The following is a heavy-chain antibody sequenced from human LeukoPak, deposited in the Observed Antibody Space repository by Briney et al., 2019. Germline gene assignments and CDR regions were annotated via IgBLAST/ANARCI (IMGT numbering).Heavy chain of an antibody. V-gene: IGHV4-4*07. CDR3: ARDSPAQWKRYTSGGKRWFDP. D-gene: IGHD6-19*01. CDR1: GASSGINS. Sequence: SETLSPTCLVPGASSGINSGSWFRHPAGKGREGLGRTITVGTTNYNPSLKSRVTMSVDTSKNQFSLKLSSVTAADTAVYYCARDSPAQWKRYTSGGKRWFDPWGQGTLVTVSS. CDR2: TITVGTT. J-gene: IGHJ5*02.